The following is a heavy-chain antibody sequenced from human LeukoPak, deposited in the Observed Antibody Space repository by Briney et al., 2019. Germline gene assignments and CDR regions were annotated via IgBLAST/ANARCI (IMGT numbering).Heavy chain of an antibody. V-gene: IGHV1-18*01. CDR2: ISAYNGNT. D-gene: IGHD3-3*01. J-gene: IGHJ4*02. CDR3: ARDNRGGYDFWSGYNIQPHDY. Sequence: GASVKLSCKASGYTFTSYGISWVRQAPGQGLGWMGWISAYNGNTNYAQKLQGRVTMTTDTSTSTAYMELRSLRSDDTAVYYCARDNRGGYDFWSGYNIQPHDYWGQGTLVTVSS. CDR1: GYTFTSYG.